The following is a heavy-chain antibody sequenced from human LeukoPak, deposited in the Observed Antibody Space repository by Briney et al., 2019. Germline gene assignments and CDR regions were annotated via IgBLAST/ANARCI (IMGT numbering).Heavy chain of an antibody. CDR2: IYYRSKWKK. J-gene: IGHJ4*02. CDR1: GDSFSSNSGA. D-gene: IGHD3-10*01. Sequence: SQTLSLTCAISGDSFSSNSGAWNWIRQSPSRGLEWLGRIYYRSKWKKDYAVSVGSRITINPDTSKNQFSLQLSSVTPEDTAVYYCARDWPGNVAIDYWGQGTLVTVSS. V-gene: IGHV6-1*01. CDR3: ARDWPGNVAIDY.